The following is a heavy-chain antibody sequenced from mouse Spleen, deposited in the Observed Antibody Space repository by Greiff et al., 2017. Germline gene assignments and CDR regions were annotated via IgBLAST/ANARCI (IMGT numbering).Heavy chain of an antibody. Sequence: QVQLQQSGPELVKPGASVKISCKASGYAFSSSWMNWVKQRPGQGLEWIGRIYPGDGDTNYNGKFKGKATLTADKSSSTAYMQLSSLTSVDSAVYFCARYRYYGYLYYAMDYWGQGTSVTVSS. J-gene: IGHJ4*01. CDR1: GYAFSSSW. CDR3: ARYRYYGYLYYAMDY. D-gene: IGHD1-2*01. V-gene: IGHV1-82*01. CDR2: IYPGDGDT.